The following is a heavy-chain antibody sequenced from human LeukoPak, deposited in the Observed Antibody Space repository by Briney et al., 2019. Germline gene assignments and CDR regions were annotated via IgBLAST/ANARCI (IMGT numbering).Heavy chain of an antibody. J-gene: IGHJ4*02. V-gene: IGHV3-30*02. CDR3: AKDPFDWLPGYLDY. CDR1: GFTFSSYG. CDR2: IRYDGSNK. D-gene: IGHD3-9*01. Sequence: GGSLRLSCAASGFTFSSYGMHWVRQAPGKGLEWVAFIRYDGSNKYYADSVKGRFTISRDNSKNTLYLQMNSLRAEDTAVYYCAKDPFDWLPGYLDYWGQGTLVTVSS.